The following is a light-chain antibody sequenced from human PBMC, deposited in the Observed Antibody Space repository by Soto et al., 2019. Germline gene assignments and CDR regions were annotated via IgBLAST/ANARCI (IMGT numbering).Light chain of an antibody. CDR2: EVN. J-gene: IGLJ2*01. CDR3: SSYAGGNNLV. Sequence: QSVLTQPPSASGSPGQSVSISCTGTSSDVGGYNYVSWYQQHPGKAPKLIIYEVNKRPSGVPDRFSGSKSGNTASLTVSGLQAEDEADYYCSSYAGGNNLVFGGGTKVTVL. V-gene: IGLV2-8*01. CDR1: SSDVGGYNY.